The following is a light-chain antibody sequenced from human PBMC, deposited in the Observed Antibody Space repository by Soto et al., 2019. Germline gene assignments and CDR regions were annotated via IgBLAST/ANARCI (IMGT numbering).Light chain of an antibody. V-gene: IGLV2-14*01. J-gene: IGLJ1*01. CDR3: SSYTRSSTPYV. CDR1: SSDVGSYNY. Sequence: QSVLTQPASVSGSPGQSITISCTGTSSDVGSYNYVSWYQQHPGKAPKLMIYEVRNRPSRVSNRFSGSKSGNTASLTISGLQAEDEADYYCSSYTRSSTPYVYGAGTKLTVL. CDR2: EVR.